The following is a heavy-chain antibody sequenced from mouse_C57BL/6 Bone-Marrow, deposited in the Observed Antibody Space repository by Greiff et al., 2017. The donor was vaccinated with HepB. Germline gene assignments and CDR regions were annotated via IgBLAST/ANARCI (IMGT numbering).Heavy chain of an antibody. Sequence: VQLKESGPGLVKPSQSLSLTCSVTGYSITSGYYWNWIRQFPGNKLEWMGYISYDGSNNYNPSLKNRISITRDTSKNQFFLKLNSVTTEDTATYYCARLYGSSLYYFDYWGQGTTLTVSS. CDR3: ARLYGSSLYYFDY. CDR1: GYSITSGYY. CDR2: ISYDGSN. J-gene: IGHJ2*01. D-gene: IGHD1-1*01. V-gene: IGHV3-6*01.